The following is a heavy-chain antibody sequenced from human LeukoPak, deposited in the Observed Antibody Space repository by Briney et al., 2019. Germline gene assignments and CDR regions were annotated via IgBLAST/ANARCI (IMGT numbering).Heavy chain of an antibody. D-gene: IGHD5/OR15-5a*01. V-gene: IGHV1-46*01. CDR1: GYTFTSYY. CDR3: ATTKLPFYAYDY. CDR2: INPSGGST. Sequence: ASVKVSCKASGYTFTSYYMHWVRQAPGQGLEWMGIINPSGGSTSYAQKFQGRVTMTEDTSTDTAYMELSSLRSEDTAVYYCATTKLPFYAYDYWGQGTLVTVSS. J-gene: IGHJ4*02.